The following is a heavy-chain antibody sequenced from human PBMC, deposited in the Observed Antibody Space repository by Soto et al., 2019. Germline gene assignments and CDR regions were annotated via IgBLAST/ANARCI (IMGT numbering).Heavy chain of an antibody. Sequence: QVQLVQSGAEVKKPGSSVKVSCKASGGTFSSYTISLVRQAPGQGLEWMGRIIPILGIANYAQKFQGRVTITAEKSTSTAYMELRSLRSEDTAVYYCAREGSGDYWGQGTLVTVSS. D-gene: IGHD3-10*01. CDR3: AREGSGDY. V-gene: IGHV1-69*08. CDR1: GGTFSSYT. J-gene: IGHJ4*02. CDR2: IIPILGIA.